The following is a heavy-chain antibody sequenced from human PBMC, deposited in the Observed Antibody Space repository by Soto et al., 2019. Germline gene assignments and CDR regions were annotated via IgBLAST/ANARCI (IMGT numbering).Heavy chain of an antibody. CDR2: IYYSGST. D-gene: IGHD3-22*01. V-gene: IGHV4-59*01. J-gene: IGHJ3*02. CDR1: GGYISNYY. Sequence: LSLTCSVSGGYISNYYWSWIRKNPGKGLEWIGYIYYSGSTNYNPSLKSRVNISVDTSKNQFSLKLSSVTAADTAVYYCARGFDSSGSDAFDIWGQGTMVTVSS. CDR3: ARGFDSSGSDAFDI.